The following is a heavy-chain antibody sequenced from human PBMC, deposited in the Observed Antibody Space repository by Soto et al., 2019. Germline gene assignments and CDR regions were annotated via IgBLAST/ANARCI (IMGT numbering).Heavy chain of an antibody. CDR2: IVVGSGNT. D-gene: IGHD3-3*01. CDR3: AADATTIFGVVIPGGYYYGMDV. J-gene: IGHJ6*02. V-gene: IGHV1-58*01. CDR1: GFTFTSSA. Sequence: SVKVSCKASGFTFTSSAVRWVRQARGQRLEWIGWIVVGSGNTNYAQKFQERVTITRDMSTSTAYMELSSLRSEDTAVYYCAADATTIFGVVIPGGYYYGMDVWGQGTTVTVSS.